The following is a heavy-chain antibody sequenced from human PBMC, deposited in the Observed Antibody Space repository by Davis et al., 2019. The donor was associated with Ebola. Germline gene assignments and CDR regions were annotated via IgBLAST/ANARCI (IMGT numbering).Heavy chain of an antibody. CDR1: GGSISSYY. CDR3: ARLIAGYGMDV. V-gene: IGHV4-59*01. J-gene: IGHJ6*02. Sequence: SETLSLTCTVSGGSISSYYWSWIRQPPGKGLEWIGYIYYIGSTNYNPSLKSRVTISLDTSKNQFSLKLSSVAAADTAVYYCARLIAGYGMDVWGQGTTVTVSS. D-gene: IGHD2-21*01. CDR2: IYYIGST.